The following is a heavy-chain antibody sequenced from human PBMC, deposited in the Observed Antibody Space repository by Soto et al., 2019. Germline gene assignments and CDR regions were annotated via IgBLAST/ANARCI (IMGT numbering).Heavy chain of an antibody. CDR2: IIPILGMA. V-gene: IGHV1-69*02. CDR1: GGTFSTYS. CDR3: ARAITIGDAFDI. Sequence: EASVKVSCKASGGTFSTYSINWVRQAPGQGLEWMGRIIPILGMANYAQKFQGRVTITADKSMSTVYMELSSLRSDDTAIYYCARAITIGDAFDIWGQGTMVTVSS. D-gene: IGHD1-20*01. J-gene: IGHJ3*02.